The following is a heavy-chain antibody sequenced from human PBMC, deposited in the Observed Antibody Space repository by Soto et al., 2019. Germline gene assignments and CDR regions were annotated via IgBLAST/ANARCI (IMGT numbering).Heavy chain of an antibody. D-gene: IGHD1-26*01. CDR2: IYYSGST. J-gene: IGHJ4*02. CDR3: ARRYGSAIDY. CDR1: GGSIRSYY. V-gene: IGHV4-59*08. Sequence: QVQLQESGPGLVKPSETLSLTCTVSGGSIRSYYWSWIRQPPGKGLEWIGYIYYSGSTNYNPSLKSRVTISVDTSKNHFSLKLSSVTAADTAVYYCARRYGSAIDYWGQGTLVTVSS.